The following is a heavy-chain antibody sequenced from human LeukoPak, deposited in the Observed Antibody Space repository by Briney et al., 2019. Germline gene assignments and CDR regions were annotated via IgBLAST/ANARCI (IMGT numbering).Heavy chain of an antibody. J-gene: IGHJ4*02. V-gene: IGHV1-18*01. Sequence: GASVKVSCKASGYTFTSYGFRWVRQAPGQGLEWMGWISTHNGNTKYAQKLQGRVTMTTDTSTSTAHMELRSLRPDDTAVYYCARGGYYYDSSGYYTFDYWGQGTLVTVSS. CDR3: ARGGYYYDSSGYYTFDY. CDR1: GYTFTSYG. D-gene: IGHD3-22*01. CDR2: ISTHNGNT.